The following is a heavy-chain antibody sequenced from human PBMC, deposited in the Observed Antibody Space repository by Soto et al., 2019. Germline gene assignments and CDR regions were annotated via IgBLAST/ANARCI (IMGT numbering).Heavy chain of an antibody. V-gene: IGHV1-8*01. J-gene: IGHJ6*02. D-gene: IGHD6-6*01. CDR2: MNPNSGNT. CDR1: GYTFTSYD. Sequence: SVNVSCKASGYTFTSYDINWVRQATGQGLEWMGWMNPNSGNTGYAQKFQGRVTMTRNTSISTAYMELSSLRSEDTAVYYCASGYSSSSWDGMDVWGQGTTVTVSS. CDR3: ASGYSSSSWDGMDV.